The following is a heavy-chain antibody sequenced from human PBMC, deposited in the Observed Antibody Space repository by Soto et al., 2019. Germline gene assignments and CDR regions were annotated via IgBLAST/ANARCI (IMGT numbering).Heavy chain of an antibody. Sequence: QVQLVESGGGVVQPGRSLRLSCAASGFTFSSYAMHWVRQAPGKGLEWVAVISYDGSNKYYADSVKGRFTISRDNSKNTVYLQMNSLRGGGTAVYYCGRGWKVILWFGGLSGFRGQGTLVTVPS. CDR2: ISYDGSNK. D-gene: IGHD3-10*01. CDR3: GRGWKVILWFGGLSGF. V-gene: IGHV3-30-3*01. J-gene: IGHJ4*02. CDR1: GFTFSSYA.